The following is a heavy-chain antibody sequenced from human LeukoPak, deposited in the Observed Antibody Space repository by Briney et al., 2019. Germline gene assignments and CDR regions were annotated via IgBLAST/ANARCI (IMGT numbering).Heavy chain of an antibody. D-gene: IGHD4-17*01. Sequence: GRSLRLSCAASGFTFSSYGMHWVRQAPGKGLEWVAVIWYDGSNKYYADSVKGRFTISRDNSKNTLYLQMNSLRAEDTAVYYRPRDSGLNTVTTYVFWYWGQGTLLTVSS. J-gene: IGHJ4*02. CDR1: GFTFSSYG. V-gene: IGHV3-33*01. CDR3: PRDSGLNTVTTYVFWY. CDR2: IWYDGSNK.